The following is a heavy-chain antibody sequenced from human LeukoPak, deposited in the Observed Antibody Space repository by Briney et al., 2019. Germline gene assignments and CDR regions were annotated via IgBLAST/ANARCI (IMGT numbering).Heavy chain of an antibody. Sequence: GGSLRLSCAASGFTFSSYAMHWVRQAPGKGLEWVAVISYGGSNKYYADSVKGRFTISRDNSKNTLYLQMNSLRAEDTAVYYCARTRKIAAAEFDYWGQGTLVTVSS. CDR2: ISYGGSNK. J-gene: IGHJ4*02. CDR3: ARTRKIAAAEFDY. CDR1: GFTFSSYA. D-gene: IGHD6-13*01. V-gene: IGHV3-30-3*01.